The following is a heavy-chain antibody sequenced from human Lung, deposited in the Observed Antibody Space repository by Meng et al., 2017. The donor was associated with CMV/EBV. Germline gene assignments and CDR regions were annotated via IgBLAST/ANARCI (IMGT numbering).Heavy chain of an antibody. J-gene: IGHJ4*02. CDR3: AGGSTSVTTIVVVFTDASLAYDS. CDR2: INHRGST. Sequence: GSLSLXCAVYGGSFSGYDWTWIRQSPGKGLEWIGEINHRGSTNYNPSLKSRLTISLDTSKNQFSLKLKSVTAADTAVYYCAGGSTSVTTIVVVFTDASLAYDSWGKGTLVTVSS. V-gene: IGHV4-34*01. D-gene: IGHD3-22*01. CDR1: GGSFSGYD.